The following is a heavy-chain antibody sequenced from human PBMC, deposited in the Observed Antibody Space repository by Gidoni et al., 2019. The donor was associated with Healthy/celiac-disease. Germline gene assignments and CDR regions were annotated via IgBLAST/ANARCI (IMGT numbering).Heavy chain of an antibody. J-gene: IGHJ6*02. D-gene: IGHD3-22*01. CDR3: ARSPDSSGYYRYYYYGMDV. Sequence: QVQLQQWGAGLLKPSETLSLTCAVYGGSFSGYYWSWTRQPPGKGLEWIGEINHSGSTNYNPSLKSRVTISVDTSKNQFSLKLSSVTAADTAVYYCARSPDSSGYYRYYYYGMDVWGQGTTVTVSS. CDR1: GGSFSGYY. CDR2: INHSGST. V-gene: IGHV4-34*01.